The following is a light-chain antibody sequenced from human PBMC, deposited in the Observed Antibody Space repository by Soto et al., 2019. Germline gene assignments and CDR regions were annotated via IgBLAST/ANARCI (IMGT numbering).Light chain of an antibody. CDR2: EGS. Sequence: QSALTQPASVSGSPGQSITISCTGTSSDVRSYNLVSWYQQHPGKAPKLMIYEGSKRPSGVSNRFSGSKSGNTASLTISGLQAEDEADYYCCSYARDSTYVFGTWTKLTVL. J-gene: IGLJ1*01. CDR3: CSYARDSTYV. CDR1: SSDVRSYNL. V-gene: IGLV2-23*01.